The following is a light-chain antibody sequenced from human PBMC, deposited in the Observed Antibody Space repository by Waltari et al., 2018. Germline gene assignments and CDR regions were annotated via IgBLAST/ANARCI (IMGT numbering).Light chain of an antibody. V-gene: IGLV4-69*01. CDR1: SGHSSNV. Sequence: QLVLTQSPSVSASLGASVKLTCTLSSGHSSNVIAWLHQQPEKGPRYLMKVNSDGSHSKGDVIPDRFAGSSSGAERYLTISSVQAEDEADYYCQTGGHGTWVFGGGTKLTVL. CDR3: QTGGHGTWV. J-gene: IGLJ3*02. CDR2: VNSDGSH.